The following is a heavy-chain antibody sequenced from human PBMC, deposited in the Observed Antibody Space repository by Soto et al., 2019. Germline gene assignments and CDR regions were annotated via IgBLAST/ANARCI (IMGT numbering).Heavy chain of an antibody. CDR3: TKETTPFWGIVTIEY. CDR2: ISGSGGNT. CDR1: GFTFSIYA. D-gene: IGHD3-16*01. J-gene: IGHJ4*02. Sequence: GGSLRLSCAASGFTFSIYAMSWVRQAPGKGLEWVSAISGSGGNTYYAASVKGRFTISRDNSKNTLYLQMNSLSADDTAVYFCTKETTPFWGIVTIEYWGQGTMVTSPQ. V-gene: IGHV3-23*01.